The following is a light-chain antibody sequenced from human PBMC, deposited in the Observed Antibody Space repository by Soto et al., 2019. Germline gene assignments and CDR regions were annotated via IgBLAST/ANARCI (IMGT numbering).Light chain of an antibody. CDR3: QQFVNSPYMYT. V-gene: IGKV4-1*01. Sequence: DIVMTQSPDSLAVSLGERATINCKSSQSVLYSSNNKNYLAWYQQKPGQPPKALIYWASTRESGVPDRFSGSGSGTDFTLTISRLEPEDSAVYYCQQFVNSPYMYTFGQGTKLEI. J-gene: IGKJ2*01. CDR1: QSVLYSSNNKNY. CDR2: WAS.